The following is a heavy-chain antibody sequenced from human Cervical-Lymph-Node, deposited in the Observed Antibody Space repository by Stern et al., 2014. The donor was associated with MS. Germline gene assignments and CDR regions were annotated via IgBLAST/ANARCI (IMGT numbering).Heavy chain of an antibody. V-gene: IGHV1-2*06. CDR3: ATAVPAFWFDP. CDR2: IHPNCGVT. D-gene: IGHD3-3*02. J-gene: IGHJ5*02. CDR1: GYAFTAYY. Sequence: VQLVESGAEVKKPGASVRLSCKASGYAFTAYYIHWVRQAPGQGLEWVGLIHPNCGVTDYAQKFQGRVTMPSATSITTAYMELQGLTSDDTAISYCATAVPAFWFDPWGQGTLVTVSS.